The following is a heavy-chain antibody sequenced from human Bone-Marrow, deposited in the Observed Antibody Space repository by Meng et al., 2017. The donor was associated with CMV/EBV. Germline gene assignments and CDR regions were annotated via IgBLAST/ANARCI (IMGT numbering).Heavy chain of an antibody. D-gene: IGHD2-2*01. V-gene: IGHV3-48*03. CDR1: GFTFSSYE. J-gene: IGHJ4*02. Sequence: GGSLRLSCAASGFTFSSYEMNWVRQAPGKGLEWVSYISSSGSTIYYADSVKGRFTISRDNAKNSLYLQMNSLRAEDTAVYYCARDYCSSTSCHLDYWGQGTLVTVSS. CDR2: ISSSGSTI. CDR3: ARDYCSSTSCHLDY.